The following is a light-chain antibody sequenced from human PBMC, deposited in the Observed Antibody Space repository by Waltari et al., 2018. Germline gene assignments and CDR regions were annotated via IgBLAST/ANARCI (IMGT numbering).Light chain of an antibody. CDR2: DVS. CDR1: SSDVGSYDY. J-gene: IGLJ1*01. V-gene: IGLV2-14*03. CDR3: SSYTSSSTLV. Sequence: QSALPQPASVSGSPGQSITISCTGTSSDVGSYDYASWYQQHPGKAPKLVIYDVSNRPSGVSNRFSGSKSGNTASLTISGLQAEDEADYYCSSYTSSSTLVFGTGTKVSVL.